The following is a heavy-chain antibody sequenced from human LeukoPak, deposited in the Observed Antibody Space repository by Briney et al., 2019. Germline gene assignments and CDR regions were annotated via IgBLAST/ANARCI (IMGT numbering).Heavy chain of an antibody. CDR2: ISGSGGST. D-gene: IGHD6-13*01. CDR1: GFTFSSYA. V-gene: IGHV3-23*01. Sequence: GGSLRLSCAASGFTFSSYAMSWVRQAPGKGLEWVSAISGSGGSTYYADSVKGRFTISRDNSKNTLYLQMNSLRVEDTAVYYCAKDRGMLRIAAAGTLDYWGQGTLVTVSS. J-gene: IGHJ4*02. CDR3: AKDRGMLRIAAAGTLDY.